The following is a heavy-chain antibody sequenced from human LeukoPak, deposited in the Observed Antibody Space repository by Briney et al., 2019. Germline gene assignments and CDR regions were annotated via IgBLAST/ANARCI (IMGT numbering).Heavy chain of an antibody. Sequence: SETLSLTCTVSGGSISSYYWIWIRQPPGKGLEWIAEINHSGSTNYNPSLKSRVTISVDTSKNQFSLKLSSVTAADTAVYYCARLSTAYYYDSSGYRPWGQGTLVTVSS. V-gene: IGHV4-34*01. CDR2: INHSGST. CDR1: GGSISSYY. J-gene: IGHJ5*02. CDR3: ARLSTAYYYDSSGYRP. D-gene: IGHD3-22*01.